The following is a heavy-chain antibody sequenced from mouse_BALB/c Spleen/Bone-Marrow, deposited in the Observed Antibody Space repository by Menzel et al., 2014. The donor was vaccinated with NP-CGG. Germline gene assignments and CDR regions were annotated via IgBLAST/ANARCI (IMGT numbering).Heavy chain of an antibody. J-gene: IGHJ4*01. CDR2: IDPANGNT. CDR3: ARWLLPYGLDY. CDR1: GFNIKDTY. V-gene: IGHV14-3*02. D-gene: IGHD2-3*01. Sequence: EVQLAESGAELVKPGASVKLSCTASGFNIKDTYMHWVKQRPEQGLEWIGRIDPANGNTKYDPKFQGKATITADTSSNTAYLQLSSLTSEDTAVYCCARWLLPYGLDYWGQATSVTVSS.